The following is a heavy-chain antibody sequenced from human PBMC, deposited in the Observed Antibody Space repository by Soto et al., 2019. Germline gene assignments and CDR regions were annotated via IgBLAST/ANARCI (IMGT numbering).Heavy chain of an antibody. D-gene: IGHD1-7*01. CDR1: GFTFSRYG. CDR3: AKDYTLRITGTTRDYYYGMDV. J-gene: IGHJ6*02. Sequence: GGSLRLSCAASGFTFSRYGMHWVRQAPGKGLECVAVISYDGSNKYYADSVKGRFTISRDNSKNTLYRQMNSRRAEDTAVYFCAKDYTLRITGTTRDYYYGMDVWGQGTTVTVSS. V-gene: IGHV3-30*18. CDR2: ISYDGSNK.